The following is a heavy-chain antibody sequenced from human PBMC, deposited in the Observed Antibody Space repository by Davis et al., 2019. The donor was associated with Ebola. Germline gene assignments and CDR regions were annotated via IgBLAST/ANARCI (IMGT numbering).Heavy chain of an antibody. CDR3: ARRNQGYYYYGMDV. Sequence: SETLSLTCTVSGGSISSYYWSWIRQPPGKGLEWIGYIYYSGSTNYNPSLKSRVTISVDKSKNQFSLKLSSVTAADTAVYYCARRNQGYYYYGMDVWGQGTTVTVSS. D-gene: IGHD2/OR15-2a*01. V-gene: IGHV4-59*08. CDR1: GGSISSYY. CDR2: IYYSGST. J-gene: IGHJ6*02.